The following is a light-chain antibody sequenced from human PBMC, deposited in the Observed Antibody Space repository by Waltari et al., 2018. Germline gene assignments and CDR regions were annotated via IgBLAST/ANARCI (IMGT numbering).Light chain of an antibody. CDR3: QQYYSTPCT. CDR2: GAS. Sequence: FDPSNTQDYVGWDQQKPGQPPKLLMYGASTRGSGVPDRFSGSGSGTDFTLTISSLQAEDVAVYYCQQYYSTPCTFGLGTKVEIK. CDR1: FDPSNTQDY. J-gene: IGKJ1*01. V-gene: IGKV4-1*01.